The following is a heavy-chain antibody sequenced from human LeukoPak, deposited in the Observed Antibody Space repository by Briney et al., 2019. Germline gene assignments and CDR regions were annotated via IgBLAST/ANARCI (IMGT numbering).Heavy chain of an antibody. Sequence: PGGSLRLSCAASGFSFSSYTMNWVRQAPGKGLEWVSSITTSSNYIYYADSVKGRFTISRDNAKNSLYLQMNSLRAEDTAVYYCASANYYDSSGYYNVHDYWGQGTLVTVSS. D-gene: IGHD3-22*01. V-gene: IGHV3-21*04. CDR2: ITTSSNYI. CDR1: GFSFSSYT. CDR3: ASANYYDSSGYYNVHDY. J-gene: IGHJ4*02.